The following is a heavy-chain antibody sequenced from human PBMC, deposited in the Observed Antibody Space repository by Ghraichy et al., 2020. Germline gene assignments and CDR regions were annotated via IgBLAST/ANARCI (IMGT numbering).Heavy chain of an antibody. CDR3: AGAPMFGQYYDSHGYYWLDF. CDR1: GYDFLSYG. J-gene: IGHJ4*02. D-gene: IGHD3-22*01. CDR2: ISAYSGDT. Sequence: ASVKVSCKTSGYDFLSYGFSWVRQAPGQGLEWMGWISAYSGDTNYAQKFQGRVTLTTDTSTRSANMELRSLGSDDTAVYYCAGAPMFGQYYDSHGYYWLDFWGQGTLVTVSS. V-gene: IGHV1-18*04.